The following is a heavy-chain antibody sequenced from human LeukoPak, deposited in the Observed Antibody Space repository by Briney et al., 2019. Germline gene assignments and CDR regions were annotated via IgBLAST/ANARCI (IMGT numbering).Heavy chain of an antibody. CDR2: VFRLQTVRT. Sequence: SETLSLTCTVSDSSITSTYYWAWFRQPPGKGLEWIATVFRLQTVRTFNNPSLGSRVTMSLDPSHNQFSLNLTSVTAADTAFFFWARALHPPYLIAPWGQGPLVTV. CDR1: DSSITSTYY. V-gene: IGHV4-38-2*02. J-gene: IGHJ5*02. CDR3: ARALHPPYLIAP. D-gene: IGHD2-21*01.